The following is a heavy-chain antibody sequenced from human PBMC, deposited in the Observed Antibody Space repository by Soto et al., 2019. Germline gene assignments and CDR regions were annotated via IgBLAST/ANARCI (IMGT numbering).Heavy chain of an antibody. J-gene: IGHJ5*02. D-gene: IGHD3-3*01. CDR1: GDSVSSNCW. CDR2: IYYSGSA. Sequence: PSETLSLTCAISGDSVSSNCWWAWIRQPPGKGLEWIGYIYYSGSAYYNPSLKSRVSMSVDTSKNQFSLKLTSVTAMDTAVYFCARTPTHDFWSGFHWLGPWGQGTLVTVSS. CDR3: ARTPTHDFWSGFHWLGP. V-gene: IGHV4-28*01.